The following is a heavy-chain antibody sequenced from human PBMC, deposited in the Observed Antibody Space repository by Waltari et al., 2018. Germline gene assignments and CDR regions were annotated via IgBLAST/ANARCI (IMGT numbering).Heavy chain of an antibody. CDR3: ARDDNWNYGLYYYYGMDV. J-gene: IGHJ6*02. Sequence: QVQLVESGGGVVQPGRSLRLSCAASGFTFSSYGMHWVRQAPGKGLEWVAVIWYDGSNKYYADSGKGRFTISRDNSKNTLYLQMNSLRAEDTAVYYCARDDNWNYGLYYYYGMDVWGQGTTVTVSS. CDR2: IWYDGSNK. V-gene: IGHV3-33*01. CDR1: GFTFSSYG. D-gene: IGHD1-7*01.